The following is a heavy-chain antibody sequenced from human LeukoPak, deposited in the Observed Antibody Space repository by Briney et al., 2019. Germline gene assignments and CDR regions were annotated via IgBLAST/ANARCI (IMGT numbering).Heavy chain of an antibody. V-gene: IGHV4-59*08. CDR3: ARQGDYYGSGSYYPLFDP. CDR1: GGSISSYY. Sequence: SETLSLTCTVSGGSISSYYWSWIRQPPGKGLEWIGYIYYSGSTSYNPSLKSRVTISVDTSKNQFSLKLSSVTAADTAVYYCARQGDYYGSGSYYPLFDPWGQGTLVTVSS. J-gene: IGHJ5*02. CDR2: IYYSGST. D-gene: IGHD3-10*01.